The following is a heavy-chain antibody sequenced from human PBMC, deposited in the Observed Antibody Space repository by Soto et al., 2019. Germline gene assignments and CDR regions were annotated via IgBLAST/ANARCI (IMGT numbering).Heavy chain of an antibody. D-gene: IGHD2-8*01. Sequence: PSETLSLTCTVSGASISSYFWTWIRQPAGKALDWIGRISTSGTTNYNPSLKSRVTMSVDTSKNHFSLNLSSVTAADTAVYFCARDTNSLDLWGQGILVTVSS. CDR2: ISTSGTT. CDR3: ARDTNSLDL. CDR1: GASISSYF. J-gene: IGHJ5*02. V-gene: IGHV4-4*07.